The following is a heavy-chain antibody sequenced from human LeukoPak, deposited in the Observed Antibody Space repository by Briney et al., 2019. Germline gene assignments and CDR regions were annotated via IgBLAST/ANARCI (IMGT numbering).Heavy chain of an antibody. CDR3: AKERTIAARPPFDY. Sequence: GGFLRLSCAASGFTFSSYAMSWVRQAPGKGLEWVSAISGSGGSTYYADSVKGRFTISRDNAKNTLYLQMNSLRADDTAVYYCAKERTIAARPPFDYWGQGTLVTVSS. CDR2: ISGSGGST. D-gene: IGHD6-6*01. V-gene: IGHV3-23*01. J-gene: IGHJ4*02. CDR1: GFTFSSYA.